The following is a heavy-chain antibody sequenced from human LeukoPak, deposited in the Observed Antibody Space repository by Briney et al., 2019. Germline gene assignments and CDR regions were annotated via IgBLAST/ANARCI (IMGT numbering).Heavy chain of an antibody. Sequence: PGGSLRLYCTASGFTFGDYAMSWVRQAPGKGLEWVGFIRSKAYGGTTEYAASVKGRFTISRDDSKSIAYLQMNSLKTEDTAVYYCTRVATVRDAFDIWGQGTMVTVSS. V-gene: IGHV3-49*04. CDR3: TRVATVRDAFDI. CDR2: IRSKAYGGTT. CDR1: GFTFGDYA. J-gene: IGHJ3*02. D-gene: IGHD5-24*01.